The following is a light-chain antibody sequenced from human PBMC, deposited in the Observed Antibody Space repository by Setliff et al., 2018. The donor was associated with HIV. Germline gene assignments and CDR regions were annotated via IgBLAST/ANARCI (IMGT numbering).Light chain of an antibody. J-gene: IGLJ1*01. CDR2: DVN. CDR1: SSDVGGYNY. V-gene: IGLV2-11*01. Sequence: QSALTQPRSVSGSPGQSVTISCTGTSSDVGGYNYVSWYQQHPGKAPKLILYDVNTRPSGVPGRFSGSKSGNTASLTISGLQADDEGDYYCCSYVSRQNSYVFGTGTKVTVL. CDR3: CSYVSRQNSYV.